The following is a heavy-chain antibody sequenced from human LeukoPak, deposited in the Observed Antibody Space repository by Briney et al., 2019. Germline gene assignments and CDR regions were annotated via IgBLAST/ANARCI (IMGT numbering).Heavy chain of an antibody. CDR3: ARASYSSSWYADY. D-gene: IGHD6-13*01. Sequence: GGSLRLSCAASGFTFSSYGMHWVRQAPGKGLEWVAVIWYDGSNKYYADSVKGRFTISRDNSKNTPYLQMNSLRAEDTAVYYCARASYSSSWYADYWGQGTLVTVSS. J-gene: IGHJ4*02. CDR1: GFTFSSYG. CDR2: IWYDGSNK. V-gene: IGHV3-33*01.